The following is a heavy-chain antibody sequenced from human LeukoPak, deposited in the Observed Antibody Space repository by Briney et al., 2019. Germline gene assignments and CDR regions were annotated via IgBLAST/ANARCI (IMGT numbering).Heavy chain of an antibody. D-gene: IGHD3-22*01. V-gene: IGHV3-7*01. Sequence: GGSLRLSCVASGFTFSSYLMSWVRQAPGKGLEWVPNIKQDGSEKYYVDSVRGRFTISRDNVKNSLYLQMNSLRAEDTAVYYCARGGKFYYDSSGYPGDYWGQGTLVTVSS. CDR2: IKQDGSEK. CDR1: GFTFSSYL. CDR3: ARGGKFYYDSSGYPGDY. J-gene: IGHJ4*02.